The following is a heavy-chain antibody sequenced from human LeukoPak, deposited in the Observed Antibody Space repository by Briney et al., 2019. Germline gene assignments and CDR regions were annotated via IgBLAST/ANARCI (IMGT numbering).Heavy chain of an antibody. CDR2: AYYSGHT. D-gene: IGHD2-15*01. V-gene: IGHV4-59*08. Sequence: PSETLSLTCTVSGGSISDNYWSLIRQPPWKGLEWIGYAYYSGHTNYNSSLKSRVTMSLDTSKSQFSLRLSSVTAADTAVYFCARHPFATPFDYWGPGTLVTVSS. CDR1: GGSISDNY. J-gene: IGHJ4*02. CDR3: ARHPFATPFDY.